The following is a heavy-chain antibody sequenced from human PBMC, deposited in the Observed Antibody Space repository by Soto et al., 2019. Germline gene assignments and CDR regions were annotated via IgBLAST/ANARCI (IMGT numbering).Heavy chain of an antibody. J-gene: IGHJ4*02. CDR1: GYVFAKYA. Sequence: QVHLVQSGAEVKKPGAAVKISCKASGYVFAKYAIHWVRQAPGQSLEWMGRINAGSGSTKYSQKFQDRVTLTRDTSATTVYMELSSLRSEDTAVFCAREVRLLEWLLPTFENWGQGTLVTVSS. V-gene: IGHV1-3*01. CDR3: AREVRLLEWLLPTFEN. D-gene: IGHD3-3*01. CDR2: INAGSGST.